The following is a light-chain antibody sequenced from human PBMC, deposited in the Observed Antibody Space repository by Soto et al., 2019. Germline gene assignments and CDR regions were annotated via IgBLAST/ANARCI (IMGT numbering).Light chain of an antibody. CDR1: QSISSY. CDR3: QQYNSYSGT. J-gene: IGKJ1*01. V-gene: IGKV1-5*01. CDR2: AAY. Sequence: IQMTQSPSSLSASVGDRVTITCRASQSISSYLYWYQQKPGKAPKLMVFAAYSLQSGVPSRFSGSGSGTEFTLTISSLQPDDFATYYCQQYNSYSGTFGQGTKVDIK.